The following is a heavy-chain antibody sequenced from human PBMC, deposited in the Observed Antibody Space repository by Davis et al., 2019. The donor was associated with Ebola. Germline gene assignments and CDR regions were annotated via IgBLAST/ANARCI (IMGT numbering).Heavy chain of an antibody. CDR1: EFTISKHS. CDR2: ISSGSRFI. J-gene: IGHJ5*02. D-gene: IGHD5-12*01. CDR3: AKNSGYGYVS. V-gene: IGHV3-21*01. Sequence: GESLKISCEASEFTISKHSLNWVRQAPGKGLEWVSLISSGSRFIYYADSVEGRFTISRDDAKKSLYLQMNSLRAEDTAVYYCAKNSGYGYVSWGQGTLVTVSS.